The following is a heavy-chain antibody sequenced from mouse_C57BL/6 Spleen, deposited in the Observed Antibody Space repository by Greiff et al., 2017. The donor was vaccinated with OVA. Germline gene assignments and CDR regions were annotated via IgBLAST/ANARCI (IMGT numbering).Heavy chain of an antibody. V-gene: IGHV1-80*01. Sequence: QVQLKQSGAELVKPGASVKISCKASGYAFSSYWMNWVKQRPGKGLEWIGQIYPGDGDTNYNGKFKGKATLTADKSSSTAYMQLSSLTSEDSAVYCCAREGGDYDGDYFDYWGQGTTLTVSS. CDR1: GYAFSSYW. J-gene: IGHJ2*01. CDR3: AREGGDYDGDYFDY. D-gene: IGHD2-4*01. CDR2: IYPGDGDT.